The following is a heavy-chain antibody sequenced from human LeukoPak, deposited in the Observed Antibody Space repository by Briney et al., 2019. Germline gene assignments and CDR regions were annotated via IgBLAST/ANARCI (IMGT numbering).Heavy chain of an antibody. D-gene: IGHD1-26*01. CDR2: IYPGDSDT. CDR1: GYSFTSYW. Sequence: GAALEISCQGSGYSFTSYWIGWVRQLPGKGLEWIGIIYPGDSDTRYSPSFQGQVTISADKSISTAYLQWSSLKASDTAMYYCARLQGYGIVGAIDYWGQGILVTVSS. V-gene: IGHV5-51*01. CDR3: ARLQGYGIVGAIDY. J-gene: IGHJ4*02.